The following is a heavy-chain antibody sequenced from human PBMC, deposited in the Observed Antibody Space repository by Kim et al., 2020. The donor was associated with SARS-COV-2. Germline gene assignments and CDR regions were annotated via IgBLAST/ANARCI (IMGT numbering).Heavy chain of an antibody. J-gene: IGHJ6*02. CDR3: ARDLRCSSTSCYNYYYYGMDV. CDR2: IYTSGST. CDR1: GGSISSYY. Sequence: SETLSLTCTVSGGSISSYYWSWIRQPAGKGLEWIGRIYTSGSTNYNPSLKSRVTMSVDTSKNQFSLKLSSVTAADTAVYYCARDLRCSSTSCYNYYYYGMDVWGQGTTVTVSS. V-gene: IGHV4-4*07. D-gene: IGHD2-2*01.